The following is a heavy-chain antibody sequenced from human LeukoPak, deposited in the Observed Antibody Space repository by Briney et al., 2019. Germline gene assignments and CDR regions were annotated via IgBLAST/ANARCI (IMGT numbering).Heavy chain of an antibody. CDR2: ISYDGSNK. D-gene: IGHD5-12*01. CDR3: ARVRFAWLRPFDY. Sequence: GGSLRLSCAASGFTFSSYGMHWVRQAPGKGLEWVAVISYDGSNKYYADSVKGRFTISRDNAKNSLYLQMNSLRAEDTAVYYCARVRFAWLRPFDYWGQGTLVTVSS. CDR1: GFTFSSYG. J-gene: IGHJ4*02. V-gene: IGHV3-30*03.